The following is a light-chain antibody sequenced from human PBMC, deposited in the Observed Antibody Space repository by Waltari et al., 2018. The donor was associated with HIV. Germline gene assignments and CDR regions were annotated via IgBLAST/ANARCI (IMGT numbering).Light chain of an antibody. V-gene: IGLV2-14*03. Sequence: QSALTQPASVSGSPGQSITISCTGSSSAVGGYNFVSWYQQHPGKAPRVLIYDVTTRPSGVSDRFSGARSGDTASLTSSGLQPEDEAGYYGESYTSTSVGVFGGGTRLTV. CDR1: SSAVGGYNF. CDR3: ESYTSTSVGV. J-gene: IGLJ2*01. CDR2: DVT.